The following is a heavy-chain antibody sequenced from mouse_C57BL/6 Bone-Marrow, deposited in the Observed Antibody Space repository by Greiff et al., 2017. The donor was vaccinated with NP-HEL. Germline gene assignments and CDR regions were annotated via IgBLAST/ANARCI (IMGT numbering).Heavy chain of an antibody. CDR2: IYPGDGDT. J-gene: IGHJ1*03. V-gene: IGHV1-82*01. Sequence: VKLQESGPELVKPGASVKISCKASGYAFSSSWMNWVKQRPGKGLEWIGRIYPGDGDTNYNGKFKGKATLTADKSSSTAYMQLSSLTSEDSAVYFCARLSSSYWYFDVWGTGTTVTVSS. CDR3: ARLSSSYWYFDV. D-gene: IGHD1-1*01. CDR1: GYAFSSSW.